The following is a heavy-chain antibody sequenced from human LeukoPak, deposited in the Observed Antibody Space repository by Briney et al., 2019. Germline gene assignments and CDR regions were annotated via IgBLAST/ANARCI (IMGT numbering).Heavy chain of an antibody. CDR2: IYPGDSDT. CDR1: GYIFAIYW. Sequence: GESLKISCKGPGYIFAIYWIGWVRQTPGKGLEWMGIIYPGDSDTTYSASFQGQLTISADKSISTAYMQWSSLKASDAAMYYCARQRCSGGACYSDYWGQGTLVTVSS. J-gene: IGHJ4*02. D-gene: IGHD2-15*01. CDR3: ARQRCSGGACYSDY. V-gene: IGHV5-51*01.